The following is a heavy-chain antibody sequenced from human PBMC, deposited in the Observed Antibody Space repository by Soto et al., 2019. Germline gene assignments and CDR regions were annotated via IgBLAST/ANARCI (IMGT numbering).Heavy chain of an antibody. CDR2: IYPGDSDT. J-gene: IGHJ6*02. CDR1: GYSFTSYW. V-gene: IGHV5-51*01. D-gene: IGHD3-16*01. Sequence: GESLKISCKGFGYSFTSYWIGWVRQMPGKGLEWMGIIYPGDSDTRYSPSFRGQVTISADKSLTTAYLQWTSLRASDTATYYCTRPRRGYGMDVWGQGTTVTVSS. CDR3: TRPRRGYGMDV.